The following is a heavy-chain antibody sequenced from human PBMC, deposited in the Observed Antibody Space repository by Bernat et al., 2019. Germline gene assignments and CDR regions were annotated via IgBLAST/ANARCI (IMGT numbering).Heavy chain of an antibody. J-gene: IGHJ6*02. CDR3: AIKDCSGGSCYSPNFLSYYYGMDV. Sequence: QVQLVQSGAEVKKPGSSVKVSCKASGGTFSSYAISWVRQAPGQGLEWMGGIIPIFGTANYAQKFQGRVTITADESTSTAYMELSSQRSEDTAVYYCAIKDCSGGSCYSPNFLSYYYGMDVWGQGTTVTVSS. D-gene: IGHD2-15*01. CDR2: IIPIFGTA. CDR1: GGTFSSYA. V-gene: IGHV1-69*12.